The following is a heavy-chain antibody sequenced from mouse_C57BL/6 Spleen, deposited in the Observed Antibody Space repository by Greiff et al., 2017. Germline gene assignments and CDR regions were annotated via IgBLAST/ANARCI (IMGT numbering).Heavy chain of an antibody. J-gene: IGHJ1*03. CDR1: GFTFSSYA. CDR3: ARNYYGSRDWYFDV. Sequence: EVNLVESGGGLVKPGGSLKLSCAASGFTFSSYAMSWVRQTPEKRLEWVATISDGGSYTYYPDNVKGRFTISRDNAKNNLYLQMSHLKSEDTAMYYCARNYYGSRDWYFDVWGTGTTVTVSS. D-gene: IGHD1-1*01. V-gene: IGHV5-4*03. CDR2: ISDGGSYT.